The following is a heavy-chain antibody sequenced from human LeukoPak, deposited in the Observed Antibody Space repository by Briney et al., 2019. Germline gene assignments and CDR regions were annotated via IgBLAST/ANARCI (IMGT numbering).Heavy chain of an antibody. V-gene: IGHV3-23*01. CDR3: AVGRGYDIFDY. J-gene: IGHJ4*02. CDR2: ISGSGGSI. CDR1: GFTFSIYA. Sequence: PGGSLRLSCAASGFTFSIYAMNWVRQAPGKGLEWVSSISGSGGSIYYADSVKGRFTITRDNAKNTLYLQMNSLRVEDTAVYYCAVGRGYDIFDYWGQGTLVTVSS. D-gene: IGHD3-9*01.